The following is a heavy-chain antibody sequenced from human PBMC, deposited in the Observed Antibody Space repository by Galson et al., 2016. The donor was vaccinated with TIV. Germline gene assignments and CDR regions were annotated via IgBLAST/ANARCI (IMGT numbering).Heavy chain of an antibody. D-gene: IGHD3-16*01. V-gene: IGHV6-1*01. Sequence: CAISGDSVSSTSAAWNWIRQSPSRGLEWLGRTFYRSKWYNDYAPSVKSRITINPDTSKNQFSLQLNSVTPEDTAVYYCARATPSVFGIIMTLDSWGQGTLVTVSS. CDR3: ARATPSVFGIIMTLDS. J-gene: IGHJ4*02. CDR2: TFYRSKWYN. CDR1: GDSVSSTSAA.